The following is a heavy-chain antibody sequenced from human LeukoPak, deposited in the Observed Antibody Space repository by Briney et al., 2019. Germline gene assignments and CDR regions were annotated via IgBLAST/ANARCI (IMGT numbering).Heavy chain of an antibody. CDR3: AKLDY. J-gene: IGHJ4*02. Sequence: GGSLRLSCAASGFTFDDYATHWVRQAPGKGLEWVSGISWNSGSIGYADSVKGRFTISRDNAKNSLYLQMNSLRAEDTALYYCAKLDYWGQGTLVTVSS. V-gene: IGHV3-9*01. CDR2: ISWNSGSI. CDR1: GFTFDDYA.